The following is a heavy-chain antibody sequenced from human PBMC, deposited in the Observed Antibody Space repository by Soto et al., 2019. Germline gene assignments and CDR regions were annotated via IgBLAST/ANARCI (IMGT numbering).Heavy chain of an antibody. J-gene: IGHJ4*02. CDR2: IYYSGST. CDR1: GGSISSYY. CDR3: ARHRVDLAAGISPYYFDY. Sequence: SETLSLTCTVSGGSISSYYWSWIRQPPGKGLEWIGYIYYSGSTNYNPSLKSRVTISVDTSKNQFSLKLSSVTAADTAVYYCARHRVDLAAGISPYYFDYWGQGTLVTVSS. V-gene: IGHV4-59*08. D-gene: IGHD6-13*01.